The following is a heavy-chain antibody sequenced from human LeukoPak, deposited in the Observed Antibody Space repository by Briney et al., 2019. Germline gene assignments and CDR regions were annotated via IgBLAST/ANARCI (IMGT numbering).Heavy chain of an antibody. CDR2: IYYSGST. CDR1: GGSISGYY. CDR3: ARGEMATTKDYYGMDV. J-gene: IGHJ6*02. D-gene: IGHD5-24*01. Sequence: SETLSLTCTVSGGSISGYYWSWIRQPPGKGLEWIGYIYYSGSTNYNPSLKSRVTISVDTSKNQFSLKLSSVTAADTAVYYCARGEMATTKDYYGMDVWGQGTTVTVSS. V-gene: IGHV4-59*08.